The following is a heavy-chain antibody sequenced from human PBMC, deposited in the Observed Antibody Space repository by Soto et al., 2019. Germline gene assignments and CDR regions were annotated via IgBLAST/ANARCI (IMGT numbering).Heavy chain of an antibody. CDR3: AANPGYSSSWPYYYYYGMDV. J-gene: IGHJ6*02. CDR2: IVVGSGNT. Sequence: SVKVSCKASGFTFTSSAVQWVRQARGQRLEWIGWIVVGSGNTNYGQKFQERVTITRDMSTSTAYMELSSLRSEDTAVYYCAANPGYSSSWPYYYYYGMDVWGQGTTVTVSS. V-gene: IGHV1-58*01. D-gene: IGHD6-13*01. CDR1: GFTFTSSA.